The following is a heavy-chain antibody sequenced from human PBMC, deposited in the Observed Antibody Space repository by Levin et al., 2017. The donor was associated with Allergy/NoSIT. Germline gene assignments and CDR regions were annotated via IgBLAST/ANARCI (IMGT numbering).Heavy chain of an antibody. D-gene: IGHD3-10*01. V-gene: IGHV1-2*06. CDR1: GYTFTGYY. CDR3: ARSYGSGGSPGDY. CDR2: INPDSGDT. J-gene: IGHJ4*02. Sequence: ASVKVSCKTSGYTFTGYYIHWVRQAPGQGLEWMGRINPDSGDTNYAQKFQARVTMTRDTSISTAYMDLSSLRSDDTAIYYCARSYGSGGSPGDYWGQGTLVTVSS.